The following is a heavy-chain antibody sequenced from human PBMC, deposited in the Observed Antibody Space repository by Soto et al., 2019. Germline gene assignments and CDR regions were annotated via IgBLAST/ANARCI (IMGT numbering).Heavy chain of an antibody. CDR3: AREGMGGYHDY. Sequence: QVQLVQSGAEVKKPGSSVKVSCKASGGTFSSYTISWVRQAPGQGLEWMGRIIPILGIANYAQKFQGRVTITADKSTSTAYMELSRLRSEDTAVYYCAREGMGGYHDYWGQGTLVTVSS. CDR2: IIPILGIA. CDR1: GGTFSSYT. V-gene: IGHV1-69*08. J-gene: IGHJ4*02. D-gene: IGHD2-2*01.